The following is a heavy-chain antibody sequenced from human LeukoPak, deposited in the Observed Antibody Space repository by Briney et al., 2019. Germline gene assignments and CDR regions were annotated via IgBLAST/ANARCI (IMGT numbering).Heavy chain of an antibody. J-gene: IGHJ4*02. D-gene: IGHD6-19*01. CDR1: GFTFSSYS. Sequence: GGSLRLSCAASGFTFSSYSMSWVRQAPGKGLEWVSSISSSSSYIYYVDSVKGRFTISRDNSKNTLYLQINSLRDEDTAVYYCAKDHLPGIVVADRDYWGQGTLVTVSS. V-gene: IGHV3-21*04. CDR2: ISSSSSYI. CDR3: AKDHLPGIVVADRDY.